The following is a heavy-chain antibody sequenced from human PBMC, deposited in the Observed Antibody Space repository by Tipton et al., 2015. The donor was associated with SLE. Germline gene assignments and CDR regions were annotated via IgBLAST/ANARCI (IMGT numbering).Heavy chain of an antibody. CDR1: GFTFSDYY. V-gene: IGHV3-11*04. D-gene: IGHD2-15*01. Sequence: SLRLSCAASGFTFSDYYMSWIRQAPGKGLEWVSYIGSSGSTTYYADSVKGRFTISRDNAKNSLYLQMNSLRAEDTAVYYCARGHDRGSGVDYWGQGTLVTVSS. CDR3: ARGHDRGSGVDY. CDR2: IGSSGSTT. J-gene: IGHJ4*02.